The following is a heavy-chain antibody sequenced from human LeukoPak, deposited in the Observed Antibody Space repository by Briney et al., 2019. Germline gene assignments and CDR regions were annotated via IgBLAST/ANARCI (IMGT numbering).Heavy chain of an antibody. J-gene: IGHJ3*02. CDR2: INHKGNT. Sequence: PSETLSLTCTVSGGSISSSSAYWGWIRQPPGKGPEWIGEINHKGNTNYNPSLKSRVTISVDTSKNQFSLKMSSVTAAETAVYYCAREISWARGAFDIWGQGTKVTVSS. V-gene: IGHV4-39*07. CDR1: GGSISSSSAY. CDR3: AREISWARGAFDI. D-gene: IGHD3-16*01.